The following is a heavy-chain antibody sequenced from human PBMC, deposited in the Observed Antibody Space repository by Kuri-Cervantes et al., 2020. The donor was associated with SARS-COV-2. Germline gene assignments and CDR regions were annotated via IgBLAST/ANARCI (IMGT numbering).Heavy chain of an antibody. V-gene: IGHV3-48*02. D-gene: IGHD6-19*01. CDR3: AKDRHGSGWIYNYYYYGMDV. Sequence: GESLKISCAASGFTFSSYSMNWVRQAPGKGLEWVSYISSSSSTIYYADSVKGRFTISRDNAKNSLYLQMNSLRDEDTAVYYCAKDRHGSGWIYNYYYYGMDVWGQGTTVTVSS. CDR1: GFTFSSYS. J-gene: IGHJ6*02. CDR2: ISSSSSTI.